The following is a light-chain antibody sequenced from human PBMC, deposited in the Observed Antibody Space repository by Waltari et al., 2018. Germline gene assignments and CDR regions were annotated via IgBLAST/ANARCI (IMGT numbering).Light chain of an antibody. J-gene: IGKJ1*01. Sequence: DIQMTQSPSTLSASVGDRVTIACRASQNIGSWLAWYQQRPGKAPKLLIYKASSLDSGGPSRFSGSGSGTEFTLTISSLQPDDFATYYCQEYNSSPSWTFGQGTKVEIK. CDR3: QEYNSSPSWT. CDR1: QNIGSW. V-gene: IGKV1-5*03. CDR2: KAS.